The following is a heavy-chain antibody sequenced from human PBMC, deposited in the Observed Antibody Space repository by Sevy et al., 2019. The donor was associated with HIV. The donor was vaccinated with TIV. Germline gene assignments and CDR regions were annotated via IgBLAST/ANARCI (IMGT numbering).Heavy chain of an antibody. CDR1: GLTFSSHA. Sequence: GGSLGLSCAASGLTFSSHAMHWVRQAPGKGLEWVAVISSAGSNKYYADSVKGRFTISRDNPKNTLYLQMNSLRPEDTAVYYCTRDAGYSIAWSPSDYWGQGTLVTVSS. J-gene: IGHJ4*02. CDR3: TRDAGYSIAWSPSDY. D-gene: IGHD6-19*01. CDR2: ISSAGSNK. V-gene: IGHV3-30-3*01.